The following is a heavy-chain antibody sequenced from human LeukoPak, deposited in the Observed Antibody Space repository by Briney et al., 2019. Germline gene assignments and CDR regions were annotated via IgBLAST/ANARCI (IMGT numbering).Heavy chain of an antibody. V-gene: IGHV1-8*01. J-gene: IGHJ4*02. CDR2: MNPNSGNT. CDR1: GYTFPSYD. Sequence: ASVKVSCKTSGYTFPSYDINWVRQATGQGLEWMGWMNPNSGNTGYTQKFQGRVTISRNPSITTAYMELSSLRSEDTGVYYCARGPKWTGSYYYFDYWGQGTLVTVSS. D-gene: IGHD1-26*01. CDR3: ARGPKWTGSYYYFDY.